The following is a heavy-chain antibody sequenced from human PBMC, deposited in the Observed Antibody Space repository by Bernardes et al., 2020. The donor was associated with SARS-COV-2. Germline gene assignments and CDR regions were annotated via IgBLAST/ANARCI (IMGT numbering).Heavy chain of an antibody. V-gene: IGHV2-5*02. D-gene: IGHD6-13*01. CDR3: AHGIAAGTPTLTFDY. J-gene: IGHJ4*02. Sequence: SGPTLVKPTQTLTLTCTFSGFSLSTGGVGVGWIRQPPGKALEWLALIFRDDDKRYSPSLKNRLTVTKDAPKNQAVLTITNMDPVDTATYYCAHGIAAGTPTLTFDYWGQGTLVTVSS. CDR1: GFSLSTGGVG. CDR2: IFRDDDK.